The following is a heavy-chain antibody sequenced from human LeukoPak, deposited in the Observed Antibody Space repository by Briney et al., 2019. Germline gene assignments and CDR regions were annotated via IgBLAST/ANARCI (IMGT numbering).Heavy chain of an antibody. D-gene: IGHD3-9*01. V-gene: IGHV5-10-1*01. CDR1: GYSFTSYW. CDR3: ARHSLPVLRYFDWPHMDV. J-gene: IGHJ6*04. CDR2: IDPSDSYT. Sequence: GESLRISCKGSGYSFTSYWISWVRQMPGKGLEWMGRIDPSDSYTNYSPSFQGHVTISADKSISTAYLQWSSLKASDTAMYYCARHSLPVLRYFDWPHMDVWGEGTTVTVSS.